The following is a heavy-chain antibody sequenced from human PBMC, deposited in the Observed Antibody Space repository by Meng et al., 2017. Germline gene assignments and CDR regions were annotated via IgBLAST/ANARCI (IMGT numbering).Heavy chain of an antibody. D-gene: IGHD2/OR15-2a*01. J-gene: IGHJ4*03. CDR2: INRDGGST. CDR3: TRIGDSTRAYDF. CDR1: GFTFEDYG. V-gene: IGHV3-20*04. Sequence: GESLKISCAASGFTFEDYGMHWVRQAPGKGLEWVSGINRDGGSTGYADSVKGRFTISRDNAKNSLYLQMNSLRAEDTAVYYCTRIGDSTRAYDFWGQGTLVTVSS.